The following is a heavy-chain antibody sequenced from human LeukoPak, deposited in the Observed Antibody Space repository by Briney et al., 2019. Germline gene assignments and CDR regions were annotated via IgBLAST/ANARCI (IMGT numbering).Heavy chain of an antibody. CDR1: GYTFTSYA. V-gene: IGHV1-3*01. J-gene: IGHJ4*02. CDR2: INAGNGNT. D-gene: IGHD3-22*01. CDR3: ATAPLYDSSGYPDY. Sequence: ASVKVSCKASGYTFTSYAMHWVRQAPGQRLEWMGWINAGNGNTKYSQKFQGRVTMTEDTSTDTAYMELSSLRSEDTAVYYCATAPLYDSSGYPDYWGQGTLVTVS.